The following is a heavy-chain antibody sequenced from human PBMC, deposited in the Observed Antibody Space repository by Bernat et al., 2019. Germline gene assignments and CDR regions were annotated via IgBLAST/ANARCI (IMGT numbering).Heavy chain of an antibody. J-gene: IGHJ4*02. D-gene: IGHD6-6*01. CDR1: GYTFTSYG. V-gene: IGHV1-69*10. CDR2: IIPILGIA. CDR3: ARISSSGSGDY. Sequence: QVQLVQSGAEVKKPGASVKVSCKASGYTFTSYGISWVRQAPGQGLEWMGWIIPILGIANYAQKFQGRVTITADKSTSTAYMELSSLRSEDTAVYYCARISSSGSGDYWGQGTLVTVSS.